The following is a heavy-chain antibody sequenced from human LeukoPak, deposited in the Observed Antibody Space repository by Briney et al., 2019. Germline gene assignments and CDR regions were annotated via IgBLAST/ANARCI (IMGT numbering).Heavy chain of an antibody. CDR3: ASTITTDETRWVWEHEYFQH. Sequence: GGSLRLSCAASGFTFSSYWMHWVRQAPGKGLVWVSRINSDGSSTSYADSVKGRFTISRDNAKNTLYLQMNSLRAEDTAVYYCASTITTDETRWVWEHEYFQHWGQGTLVTVSS. J-gene: IGHJ1*01. V-gene: IGHV3-74*01. CDR2: INSDGSST. CDR1: GFTFSSYW. D-gene: IGHD3-22*01.